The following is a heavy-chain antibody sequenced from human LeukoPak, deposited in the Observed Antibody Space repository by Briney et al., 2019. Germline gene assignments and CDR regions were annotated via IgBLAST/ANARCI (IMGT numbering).Heavy chain of an antibody. CDR3: ARFMTTVTPGAFDI. V-gene: IGHV3-21*01. CDR1: GFTFSSYS. Sequence: GGSLRLSCAASGFTFSSYSMNWVRQAPGKGLEWVSSISSSSSYIYYADSVKGRFTISRDNAKNSLYLQMNSLRAEDTAVYYCARFMTTVTPGAFDIWGQGTMVTVSS. J-gene: IGHJ3*02. CDR2: ISSSSSYI. D-gene: IGHD4-17*01.